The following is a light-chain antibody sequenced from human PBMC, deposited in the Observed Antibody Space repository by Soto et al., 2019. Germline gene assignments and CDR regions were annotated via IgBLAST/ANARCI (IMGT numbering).Light chain of an antibody. CDR3: LQDFTYPYT. Sequence: AIHMTQSPSSLSASVGDRVNITCRASQAIRNDLGWYQQKPGKATHHLIYAASSLQTGVPSRFRGSGSGTDFTLTISSLQPEYFATYYCLQDFTYPYTCGQGTKVDSK. J-gene: IGKJ2*01. V-gene: IGKV1-6*01. CDR2: AAS. CDR1: QAIRND.